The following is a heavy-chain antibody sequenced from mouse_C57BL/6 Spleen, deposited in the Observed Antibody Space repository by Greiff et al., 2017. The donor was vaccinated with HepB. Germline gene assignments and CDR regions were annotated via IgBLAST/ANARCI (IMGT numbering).Heavy chain of an antibody. J-gene: IGHJ2*01. D-gene: IGHD2-5*01. V-gene: IGHV1-81*01. CDR1: GYTFTSYG. Sequence: QVQLQQSGAELARPGASVKLSCKASGYTFTSYGISWVKQRTGQGLEWIGEIYPRSGNTYYNEKFKGKATLTADKSSSTAYMELRSLTSEDSAVYFCARESAYYSNYVNYFDYWGQGTTLTVSS. CDR3: ARESAYYSNYVNYFDY. CDR2: IYPRSGNT.